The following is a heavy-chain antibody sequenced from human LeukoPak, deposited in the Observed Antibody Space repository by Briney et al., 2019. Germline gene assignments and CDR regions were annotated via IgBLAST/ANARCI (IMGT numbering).Heavy chain of an antibody. D-gene: IGHD1-26*01. CDR2: IKQDGTEI. CDR1: GFTFRSYW. J-gene: IGHJ4*02. CDR3: ARDGRSGSYYDF. V-gene: IGHV3-7*01. Sequence: GGSLRLSCAVSGFTFRSYWMSWVRQAPGKGLEWVANIKQDGTEIYYVDSVKGRFTISRDNAKNALYLQMNSLRAEDTAVYYCARDGRSGSYYDFWGQGTLATVSS.